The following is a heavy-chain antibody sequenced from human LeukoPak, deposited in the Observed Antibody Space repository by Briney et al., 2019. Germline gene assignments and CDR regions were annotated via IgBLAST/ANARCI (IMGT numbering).Heavy chain of an antibody. D-gene: IGHD3-22*01. J-gene: IGHJ4*02. CDR2: ISSSSSYI. Sequence: GGSLRLPCAASGFTFSSYSMNCVRQAPGKGLEWVSSISSSSSYIYYADSVKGRFTISRDNAKNSLYLQMNSLRAEDTAVYYCASLALYDSSGYYPYSAPLNYWGQGTLVTVSS. CDR3: ASLALYDSSGYYPYSAPLNY. CDR1: GFTFSSYS. V-gene: IGHV3-21*01.